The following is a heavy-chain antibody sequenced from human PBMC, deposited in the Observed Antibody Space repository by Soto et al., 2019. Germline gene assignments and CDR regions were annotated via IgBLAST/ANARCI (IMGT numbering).Heavy chain of an antibody. CDR3: AREGCSGGSCYSPYYYYYGMDV. J-gene: IGHJ6*02. Sequence: SETLSLTCTVSGGFISSYYWSWIRQPPGKGLEWIGYIYYSGSTNYNPSLKSRVTISVDTSKNQFSPKLSSVTAADTAVYYCAREGCSGGSCYSPYYYYYGMDVWGQGATVTVSS. CDR1: GGFISSYY. D-gene: IGHD2-15*01. V-gene: IGHV4-59*01. CDR2: IYYSGST.